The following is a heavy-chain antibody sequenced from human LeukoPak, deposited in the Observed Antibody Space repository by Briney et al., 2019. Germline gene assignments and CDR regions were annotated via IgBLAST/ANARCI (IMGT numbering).Heavy chain of an antibody. J-gene: IGHJ3*02. CDR1: GFTFSSYV. CDR3: ARVGVVPAAIPDGFDI. D-gene: IGHD2-2*01. Sequence: GGSLRLSCAASGFTFSSYVMSWVRQAPGKGLEWVSVIYSGGSTYYADSVKGRFTISRDNSKNTLYLQMNSLTAEDTAVYYCARVGVVPAAIPDGFDIWGQGTMVTVSS. V-gene: IGHV3-53*01. CDR2: IYSGGST.